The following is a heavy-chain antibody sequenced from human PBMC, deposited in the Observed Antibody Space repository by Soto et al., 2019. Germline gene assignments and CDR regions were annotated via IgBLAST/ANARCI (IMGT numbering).Heavy chain of an antibody. CDR1: GGSISSSSYY. J-gene: IGHJ2*01. D-gene: IGHD6-19*01. CDR3: ARQSSDWYREWYFDL. CDR2: IDYSGST. Sequence: QLQLQESGPGLVKPSETLSLTCTVSGGSISSSSYYWGWIRQPPGKGLEWIGGIDYSGSTYYNPSLKSRVTVSVDTSKNQFSLKLSSVTVADTAVYYCARQSSDWYREWYFDLWGRGTLVTVSS. V-gene: IGHV4-39*01.